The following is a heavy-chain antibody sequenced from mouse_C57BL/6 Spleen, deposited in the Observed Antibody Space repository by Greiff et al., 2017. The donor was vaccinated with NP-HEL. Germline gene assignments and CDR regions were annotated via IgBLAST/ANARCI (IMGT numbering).Heavy chain of an antibody. CDR1: GYTFTSYW. D-gene: IGHD3-2*02. CDR3: ASVDSSGYGDY. J-gene: IGHJ2*01. V-gene: IGHV1-64*01. CDR2: IHPNSGST. Sequence: VQLQQPGAELVKPGASVKLSCKASGYTFTSYWMHWVKQRPGQGLEWMGMIHPNSGSTNYNEKFKSKATLTVDKSTSTAYMQLSSLTSEDSAVYDCASVDSSGYGDYWGQSTPLTVSS.